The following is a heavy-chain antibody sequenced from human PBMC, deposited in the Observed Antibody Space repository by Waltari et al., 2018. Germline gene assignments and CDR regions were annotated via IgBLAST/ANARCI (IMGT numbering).Heavy chain of an antibody. J-gene: IGHJ6*03. D-gene: IGHD5-12*01. V-gene: IGHV4-61*02. CDR2: IYTSGST. CDR3: ARSPWLPYYYYMDV. Sequence: QVQLQESGPGLVKPSQTLSLTCTVSGGSISSGSYYWSWIRQPAGKGLEWIGRIYTSGSTNYNPALKSRVTISVDTSKNQFSLKLSSVTAADTAVYYCARSPWLPYYYYMDVWGKGTTVIVSS. CDR1: GGSISSGSYY.